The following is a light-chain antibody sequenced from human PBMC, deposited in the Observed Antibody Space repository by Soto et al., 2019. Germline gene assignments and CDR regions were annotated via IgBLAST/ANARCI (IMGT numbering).Light chain of an antibody. CDR1: PGISSW. J-gene: IGKJ5*01. Sequence: DIQMTQSPSTLSASVGDRVTITCRASPGISSWLAWYQQKPGKAPKLLIYDASSLESGVPSRFSGSGSGTEFTLTISSLQPDDFATYYCQQYNSYSITFGQGTRLDLK. CDR3: QQYNSYSIT. V-gene: IGKV1-5*01. CDR2: DAS.